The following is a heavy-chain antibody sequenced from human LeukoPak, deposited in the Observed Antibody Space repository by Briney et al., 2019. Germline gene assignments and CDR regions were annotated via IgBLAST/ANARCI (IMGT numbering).Heavy chain of an antibody. CDR1: GFTFSDYY. J-gene: IGHJ5*02. CDR2: ISNTGSAM. D-gene: IGHD5-12*01. Sequence: GGSLRLSCATSGFTFSDYYMNWLRQAPGRGLEWVSYISNTGSAMYYADSVKGQFTISRDNAKNSVYLQMNSLRAEDTAVYYCATDASGYFGPRGQGTLVTVSS. CDR3: ATDASGYFGP. V-gene: IGHV3-11*01.